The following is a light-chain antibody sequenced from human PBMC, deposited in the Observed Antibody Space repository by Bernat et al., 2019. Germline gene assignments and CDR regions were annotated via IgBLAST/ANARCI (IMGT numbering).Light chain of an antibody. CDR3: QAWDSSTGV. CDR2: RDD. J-gene: IGLJ3*02. V-gene: IGLV3-1*01. Sequence: SFELTQPPSVSVSPGQTASITCSGDYLGTKYICWYQQKPGQSPVVVIYRDDRRPSGITERFSGSHSGNTATLTISGAQAVDEADYYCQAWDSSTGVFGGGTKLTVL. CDR1: YLGTKY.